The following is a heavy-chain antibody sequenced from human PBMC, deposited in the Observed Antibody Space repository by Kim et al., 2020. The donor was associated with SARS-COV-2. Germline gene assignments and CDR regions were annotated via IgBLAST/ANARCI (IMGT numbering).Heavy chain of an antibody. D-gene: IGHD1-1*01. CDR1: GFTFSTHG. Sequence: GGSLRLSCVASGFTFSTHGMHWVRQAPGKGLEWIAVIWYDGSNQHYLDSVKGRFTISRDDSKNTLYLHMNNLRVEDTAVYYCARDHFPGDWGQGTLVTVSS. CDR2: IWYDGSNQ. CDR3: ARDHFPGD. J-gene: IGHJ4*02. V-gene: IGHV3-33*01.